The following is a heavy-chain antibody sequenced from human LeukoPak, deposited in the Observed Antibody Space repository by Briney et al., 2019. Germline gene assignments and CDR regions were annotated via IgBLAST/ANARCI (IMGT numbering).Heavy chain of an antibody. D-gene: IGHD2-21*02. CDR2: IYTSGST. J-gene: IGHJ4*02. Sequence: SETLSLTCTVSGGSISSYYWSWLRQPAGTGLEWIGRIYTSGSTNYNPSLKSRVTMSVDTSKNQFSLKLSSVTAADTDVYYCTAPLDYWGQGTLVTVSS. CDR1: GGSISSYY. CDR3: TAPLDY. V-gene: IGHV4-4*07.